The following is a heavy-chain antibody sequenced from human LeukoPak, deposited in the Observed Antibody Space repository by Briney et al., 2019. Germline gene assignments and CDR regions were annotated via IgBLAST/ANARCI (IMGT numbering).Heavy chain of an antibody. J-gene: IGHJ1*01. Sequence: SETLSLTCTVSGGSISSSSYYWGWIRQPPGKGLEWIGSIYYSGSTYYNPSLKSRVTISVDTSKNQFSLKLSSVTAADTAVYYCARDSSGWRREYFQHWGQGTLVTVSS. CDR3: ARDSSGWRREYFQH. V-gene: IGHV4-39*07. CDR1: GGSISSSSYY. D-gene: IGHD6-19*01. CDR2: IYYSGST.